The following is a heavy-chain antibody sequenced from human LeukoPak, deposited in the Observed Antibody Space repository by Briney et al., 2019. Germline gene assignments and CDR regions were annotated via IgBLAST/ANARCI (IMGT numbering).Heavy chain of an antibody. J-gene: IGHJ4*02. D-gene: IGHD4-17*01. V-gene: IGHV1-2*02. CDR2: IDSDSGET. CDR3: ARDIGEF. Sequence: ASVKVSCKVYAYTFSDYYIHWVRQAPGQGLEWMGWIDSDSGETEYAQKFQGRVTLTRDTSISTACMELTSLTYDDTAIYFCARDIGEFWGQGTLVTVSS. CDR1: AYTFSDYY.